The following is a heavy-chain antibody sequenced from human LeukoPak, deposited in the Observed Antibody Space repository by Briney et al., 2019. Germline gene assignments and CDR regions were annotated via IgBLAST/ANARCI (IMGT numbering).Heavy chain of an antibody. J-gene: IGHJ3*02. Sequence: GGSLRLSCVGSGLSLSKSHMHWVRQAPGKGLAWVAVIWYDGSNKYYADSVKGRFTISRDNSKNTLYLQMNSLRAEDTAVYYCARERSYGGNMDAVDIWGQGTMVTVSS. D-gene: IGHD4-23*01. CDR2: IWYDGSNK. CDR1: GLSLSKSH. CDR3: ARERSYGGNMDAVDI. V-gene: IGHV3-33*08.